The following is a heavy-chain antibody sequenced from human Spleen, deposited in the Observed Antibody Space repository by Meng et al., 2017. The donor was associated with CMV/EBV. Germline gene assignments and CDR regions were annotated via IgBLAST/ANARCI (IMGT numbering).Heavy chain of an antibody. Sequence: SGYTFTGYDMHWVRQAPGQGLEWMGWINPNSGGTNYAQKFQGWVTMTRDTSIGTAYMELSRLRSDDTAVYYCARGGYSYGWGGSFDYWGQGTLVTVSS. CDR3: ARGGYSYGWGGSFDY. J-gene: IGHJ4*02. V-gene: IGHV1-2*04. CDR2: INPNSGGT. D-gene: IGHD5-18*01. CDR1: GYTFTGYD.